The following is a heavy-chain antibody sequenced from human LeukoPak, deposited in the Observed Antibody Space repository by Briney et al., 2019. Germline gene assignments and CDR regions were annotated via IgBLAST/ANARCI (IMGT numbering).Heavy chain of an antibody. V-gene: IGHV7-4-1*02. CDR1: GYSFTTFA. D-gene: IGHD5-18*01. CDR3: ARSSWIQQSSDF. CDR2: INTNTGNP. Sequence: ASVKVSCKASGYSFTTFAMNWVRQAPGQGLEWMGWINTNTGNPTYAQDFTGRFVFSLDTSVTTTFLEVSSLKAEDTAIYYCARSSWIQQSSDFWGQGTLVTVSS. J-gene: IGHJ4*02.